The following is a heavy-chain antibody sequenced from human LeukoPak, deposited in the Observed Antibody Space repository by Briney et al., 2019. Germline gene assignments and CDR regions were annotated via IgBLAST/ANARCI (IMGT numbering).Heavy chain of an antibody. CDR2: IIPIFGTA. J-gene: IGHJ3*02. D-gene: IGHD3-22*01. Sequence: ASVKVSCKASGGTFSSYAISWVRQAPGQGLEWMGGIIPIFGTANYAQKFQGRVTMTRDTSISTAYMELSRLRSDDTAVYYCARDLYYDSSGYRTDAFDIWGQGTMVTVSS. CDR3: ARDLYYDSSGYRTDAFDI. V-gene: IGHV1-69*05. CDR1: GGTFSSYA.